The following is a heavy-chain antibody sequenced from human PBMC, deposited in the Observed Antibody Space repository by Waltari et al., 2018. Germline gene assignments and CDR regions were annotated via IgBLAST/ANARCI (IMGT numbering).Heavy chain of an antibody. V-gene: IGHV4-59*08. Sequence: QVQLQESGPGLVKPSETLSLTCTVSGGSISSYYWSWLRQPPGKGLEWIGYIYYSGSTNYNPSLKSRVTISVDTSKNQFSLKLSSVTAADTAVYYCARHQEYDFWSGPASSFDPWGQGTLVTVSS. CDR3: ARHQEYDFWSGPASSFDP. D-gene: IGHD3-3*01. CDR2: IYYSGST. J-gene: IGHJ5*02. CDR1: GGSISSYY.